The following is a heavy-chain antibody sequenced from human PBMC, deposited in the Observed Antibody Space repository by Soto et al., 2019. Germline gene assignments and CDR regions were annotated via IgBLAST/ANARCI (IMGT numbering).Heavy chain of an antibody. V-gene: IGHV1-69*13. CDR3: ARDPPSVYHDSSGSGTFDI. Sequence: SVKVSCKASGGTFSSYAISWVRQAPGQGLEWMGGIIPIFGTANYAQKFQGRVTITADESTSTAYMELSSLRSEDTAVYYCARDPPSVYHDSSGSGTFDIWGQGTMVTVSS. D-gene: IGHD3-22*01. CDR2: IIPIFGTA. J-gene: IGHJ3*02. CDR1: GGTFSSYA.